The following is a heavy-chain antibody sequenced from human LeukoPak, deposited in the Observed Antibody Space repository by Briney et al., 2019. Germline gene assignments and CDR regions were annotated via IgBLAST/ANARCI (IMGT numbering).Heavy chain of an antibody. D-gene: IGHD5-18*01. CDR1: GFTVSSNY. Sequence: HPGGSLRLSCAASGFTVSSNYMSWVRQAPGKGLEWVSVIYSGGSTYYADSVKGRFTISRHNSKNTLYLQMNSLRAEDTAVYYCARGPGYSSEEAFDIWGQGTMVTVSS. CDR3: ARGPGYSSEEAFDI. CDR2: IYSGGST. J-gene: IGHJ3*02. V-gene: IGHV3-53*04.